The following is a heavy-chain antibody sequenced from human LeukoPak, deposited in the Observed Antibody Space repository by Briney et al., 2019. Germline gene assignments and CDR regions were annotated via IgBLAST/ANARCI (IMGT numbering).Heavy chain of an antibody. V-gene: IGHV3-20*04. CDR1: GFTFDDYG. D-gene: IGHD6-13*01. CDR3: ARDLRYGSSWYGFDP. CDR2: INWNGGST. J-gene: IGHJ5*02. Sequence: GGSLRLSCAASGFTFDDYGMSWVRQAPGKGLEWVSGINWNGGSTGYADSVKGRFTISRDNAKNSLYLQMNSLRAEDTALYYCARDLRYGSSWYGFDPWGQGTLVTVSS.